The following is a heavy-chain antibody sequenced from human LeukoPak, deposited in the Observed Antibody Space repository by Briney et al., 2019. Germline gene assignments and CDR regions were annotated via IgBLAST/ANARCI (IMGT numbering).Heavy chain of an antibody. V-gene: IGHV1-46*01. J-gene: IGHJ6*02. CDR3: ARGGGAATVNAGYGMDV. CDR2: INPGGGST. Sequence: ASVKVSCKASGYTFTSYYMHWVRQAPGRGLEWMGIINPGGGSTNYAQKFQGRVTMTRDTSTSTVYMELSSLRSVDTAVYYCARGGGAATVNAGYGMDVWGQGTTVTVSS. D-gene: IGHD6-13*01. CDR1: GYTFTSYY.